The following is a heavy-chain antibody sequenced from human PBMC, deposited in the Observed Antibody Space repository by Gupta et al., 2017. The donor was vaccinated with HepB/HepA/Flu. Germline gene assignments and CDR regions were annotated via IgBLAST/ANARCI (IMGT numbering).Heavy chain of an antibody. CDR1: GFTFSDYY. D-gene: IGHD2/OR15-2a*01. Sequence: QVQLVESGGGLGKPGGSLRLSCVASGFTFSDYYMSWSRQAPGKGLEWVSSIRGSGTTYYADSMKGRFTISRDNAQNSLYLQMDSLRADDTAVYYCVRGTTKYYFDYWGQGTPVTVSS. V-gene: IGHV3-11*01. CDR2: IRGSGTT. CDR3: VRGTTKYYFDY. J-gene: IGHJ4*02.